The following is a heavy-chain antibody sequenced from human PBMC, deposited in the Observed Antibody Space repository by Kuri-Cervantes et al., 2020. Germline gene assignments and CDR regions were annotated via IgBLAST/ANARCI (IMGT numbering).Heavy chain of an antibody. CDR3: ARGAGSSYYYHGMDV. D-gene: IGHD6-19*01. V-gene: IGHV4-59*12. CDR2: IYYSGST. CDR1: GGSISSYY. Sequence: SETLSLTCTVSGGSISSYYWSWIRQPPGKGLEWIGYIYYSGSTNYNPSLKSRVTISLDTSKNQFSLRLTSVTAADTAVYYCARGAGSSYYYHGMDVWGQGTTVTVSS. J-gene: IGHJ6*02.